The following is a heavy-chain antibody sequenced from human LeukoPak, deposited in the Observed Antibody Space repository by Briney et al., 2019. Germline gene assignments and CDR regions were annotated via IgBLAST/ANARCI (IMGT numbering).Heavy chain of an antibody. CDR1: GFTFSSYS. D-gene: IGHD2-2*01. CDR3: AIYCSSTSCYDAFDI. Sequence: GGSLRLSCAASGFTFSSYSMNWVRQAPGKGLEWVSSISSSSSYIYYADSVKGRFTISRDNGKNSLYLQMNSLRAEDTAVYYCAIYCSSTSCYDAFDIWGQGTMVTVSS. CDR2: ISSSSSYI. J-gene: IGHJ3*02. V-gene: IGHV3-21*01.